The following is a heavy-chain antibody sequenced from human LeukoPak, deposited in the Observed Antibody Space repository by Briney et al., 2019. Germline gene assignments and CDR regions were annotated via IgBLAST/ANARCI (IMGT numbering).Heavy chain of an antibody. CDR1: GGTFSSYA. J-gene: IGHJ4*02. CDR2: INPNSGGT. D-gene: IGHD5-18*01. Sequence: ASVKVSCKASGGTFSSYAISWVRQDPGQGLEWMGWINPNSGGTNYAQKFQGRVTMTRDTSISTAYMELSRLRSDDTAVYYCASPNTNSGYSYGYLYWGQGTLVTVSS. CDR3: ASPNTNSGYSYGYLY. V-gene: IGHV1-2*02.